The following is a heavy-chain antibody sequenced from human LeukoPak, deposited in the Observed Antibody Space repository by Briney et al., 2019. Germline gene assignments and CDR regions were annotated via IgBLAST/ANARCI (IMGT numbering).Heavy chain of an antibody. CDR1: GFTFSSYG. J-gene: IGHJ4*02. D-gene: IGHD3-3*01. V-gene: IGHV3-30*18. CDR3: AKDQATYYDFWSGYYGHTNY. CDR2: ISYDGSNK. Sequence: GGSLRLSCAASGFTFSSYGMHWVRQAPGKGLEWVAVISYDGSNKYYADSVKGRFTISRDNSKNTLYLQMNSLRAEDTAVYYRAKDQATYYDFWSGYYGHTNYWGQGTLVTVSS.